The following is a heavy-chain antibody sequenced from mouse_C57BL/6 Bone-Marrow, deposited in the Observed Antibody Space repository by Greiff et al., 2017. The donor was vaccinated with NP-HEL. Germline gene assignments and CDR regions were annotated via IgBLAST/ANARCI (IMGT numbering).Heavy chain of an antibody. CDR1: GFSLTSYG. V-gene: IGHV2-5*01. Sequence: VQLQESGPGLVQPSQSLSITCTVSGFSLTSYGVHWVRQSPGKGLEWLGVIWRGGSTDYNAAFMSRLSITKDNSKSQVFFKMNSLQADDTAIYYCAKGAPSYPGTNYFDYWGQGTTLTVSS. CDR2: IWRGGST. D-gene: IGHD1-3*01. CDR3: AKGAPSYPGTNYFDY. J-gene: IGHJ2*01.